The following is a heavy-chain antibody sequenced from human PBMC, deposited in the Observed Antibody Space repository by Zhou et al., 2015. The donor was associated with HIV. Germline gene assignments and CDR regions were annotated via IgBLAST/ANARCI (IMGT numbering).Heavy chain of an antibody. J-gene: IGHJ1*01. CDR3: AREEDYYDSRALGEYFQH. D-gene: IGHD3-22*01. V-gene: IGHV1-69*06. CDR1: GGTFSSYA. CDR2: IIPIFGTA. Sequence: QVQLVQSGAEVRKPGSSVKVSCKASGGTFSSYAISWVRQAPGQGLEWMGGIIPIFGTANYAQKFQGRVTITADKSTSTAYMELSSLRSEDTAVYYCAREEDYYDSRALGEYFQHWGQGTLVTVSS.